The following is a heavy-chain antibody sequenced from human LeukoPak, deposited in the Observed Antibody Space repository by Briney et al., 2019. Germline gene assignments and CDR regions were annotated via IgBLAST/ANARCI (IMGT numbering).Heavy chain of an antibody. CDR3: ARNNGMDV. V-gene: IGHV3-7*03. J-gene: IGHJ6*02. Sequence: GGSLRLSCAASGFTLSNHWMTWVRQVPGRGPEWAANVNRDGSETYYLDSVKGRFSISKDNAKNSLYLQMNSLRAEDTALYHCARNNGMDVWGQGTTVIVSS. CDR1: GFTLSNHW. CDR2: VNRDGSET.